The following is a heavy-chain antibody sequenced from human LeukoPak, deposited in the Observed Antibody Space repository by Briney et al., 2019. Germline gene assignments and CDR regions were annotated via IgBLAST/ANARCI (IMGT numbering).Heavy chain of an antibody. CDR2: IKHDGSEK. V-gene: IGHV3-7*05. Sequence: PGGSLRLSCAASGFTFSSDWMSWVRQARGKGLEWVVNIKHDGSEKYYVDSVKGRFTISRDNAKNSLYLQLNSLRAEDSAVYYCARDWGVIPTAVTCSANSCYSRFDYWGRGTLVTVSS. CDR3: ARDWGVIPTAVTCSANSCYSRFDY. D-gene: IGHD2-15*01. CDR1: GFTFSSDW. J-gene: IGHJ4*02.